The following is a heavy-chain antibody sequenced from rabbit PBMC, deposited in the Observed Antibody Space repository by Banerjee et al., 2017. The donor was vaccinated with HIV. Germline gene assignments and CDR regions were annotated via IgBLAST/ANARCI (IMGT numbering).Heavy chain of an antibody. V-gene: IGHV1S40*01. D-gene: IGHD4-1*01. Sequence: QSLEESGGDLVKPGASLTLTCTASGFSFNGAYYMCWVRQAPGKGLEWIACIHAGSSGSTYYASWAQGRYTFSKTSSTTVTLEMTSLTAADTATYFCARDLTNVIGWNFGWRGQGTLVTVS. CDR1: GFSFNGAYY. CDR2: IHAGSSGST. CDR3: ARDLTNVIGWNFGW. J-gene: IGHJ3*01.